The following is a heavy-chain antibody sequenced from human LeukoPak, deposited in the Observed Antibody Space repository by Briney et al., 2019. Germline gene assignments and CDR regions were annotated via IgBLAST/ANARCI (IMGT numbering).Heavy chain of an antibody. CDR2: IYTSGST. J-gene: IGHJ6*03. Sequence: SETLSLTCTVSGASISSGSYYWSWIRQPAGKGLEWIGRIYTSGSTNYNPSLKSRITMSVDTSKNQFSLKLSSVTAADTAVYYCARCGTTVTTNYYYYMDVWGKGTTVTVSS. CDR1: GASISSGSYY. D-gene: IGHD4-17*01. CDR3: ARCGTTVTTNYYYYMDV. V-gene: IGHV4-61*02.